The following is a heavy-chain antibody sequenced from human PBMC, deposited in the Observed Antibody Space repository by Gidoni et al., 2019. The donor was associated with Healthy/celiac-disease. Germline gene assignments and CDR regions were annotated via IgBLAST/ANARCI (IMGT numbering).Heavy chain of an antibody. Sequence: QVQLQQWGAGLLKPPETLSLTCAVYGGSFSGYYWSWIRQPPGKGLEWIGEINHSGSTNYNPSLKSRVTISVDTSKNQFSLKLSSVTAADTAVYYCARDAGEGTDLWGRGTLVTVSS. J-gene: IGHJ2*01. D-gene: IGHD3-16*01. CDR1: GGSFSGYY. CDR2: INHSGST. CDR3: ARDAGEGTDL. V-gene: IGHV4-34*01.